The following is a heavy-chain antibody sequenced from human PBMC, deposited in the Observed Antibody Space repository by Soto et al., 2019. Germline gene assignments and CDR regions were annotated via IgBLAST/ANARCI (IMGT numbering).Heavy chain of an antibody. V-gene: IGHV4-61*02. CDR2: IYTSGST. CDR1: GGSITSSSYY. Sequence: SETLSLTCTVSGGSITSSSYYWGWIRQPAGKGLEWIGRIYTSGSTNYNPSLKSRVTMSVDTSKNQFSLKLSSVTAADTAVYYCARDPFMNYFDYWGQGTLVTVSS. J-gene: IGHJ4*02. CDR3: ARDPFMNYFDY.